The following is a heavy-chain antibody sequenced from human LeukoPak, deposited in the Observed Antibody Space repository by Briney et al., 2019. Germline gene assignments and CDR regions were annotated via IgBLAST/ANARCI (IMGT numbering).Heavy chain of an antibody. CDR3: ASGSGSYRTPYYYMDV. CDR1: GFTVSSNY. Sequence: PGRSLRLSCVVAGFTVSSNYMSWVRQAPGKGLEWVSFIYSGGRTYYADSVKGRFTISRDNSKNTLYLQMNSLRAEDTDVYYCASGSGSYRTPYYYMDVWGTGNTVTVSS. D-gene: IGHD3-10*01. V-gene: IGHV3-53*01. CDR2: IYSGGRT. J-gene: IGHJ6*03.